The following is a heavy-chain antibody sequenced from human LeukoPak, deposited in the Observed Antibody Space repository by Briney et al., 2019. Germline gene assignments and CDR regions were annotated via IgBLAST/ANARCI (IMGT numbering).Heavy chain of an antibody. D-gene: IGHD3-3*01. CDR2: ISSNGGSS. Sequence: PGGSLRLSCAASGFTFSSYAMHWVRQAPGKGLEYVSAISSNGGSSYYANSVKGRFTISRDNSKNTLYLQMGSLRAEDMAVYYCARVCPQIFGVVITRYYFDYWGQGTLVTVSS. J-gene: IGHJ4*02. CDR1: GFTFSSYA. V-gene: IGHV3-64*01. CDR3: ARVCPQIFGVVITRYYFDY.